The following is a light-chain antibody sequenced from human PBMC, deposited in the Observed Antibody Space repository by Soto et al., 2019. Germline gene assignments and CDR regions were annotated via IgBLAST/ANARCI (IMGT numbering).Light chain of an antibody. J-gene: IGKJ1*01. CDR1: QDISNH. Sequence: DIQLTQSPSSLSASVGDRVTITCQASQDISNHLNWYQQKPGRAPKLLIYDASDLETGGPSRFSGSGSGTDFAFTISSLQSEDFATYYCQQYDNLPRTFGQGTKVDIK. CDR3: QQYDNLPRT. V-gene: IGKV1-33*01. CDR2: DAS.